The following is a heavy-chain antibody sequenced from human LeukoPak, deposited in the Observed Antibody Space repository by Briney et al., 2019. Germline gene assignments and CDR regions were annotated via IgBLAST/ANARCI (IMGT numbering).Heavy chain of an antibody. J-gene: IGHJ4*02. D-gene: IGHD2-21*02. V-gene: IGHV3-21*01. CDR1: GFTFSSYS. CDR2: ISSSSSYI. Sequence: PGGSLRLSCAASGFTFSSYSMNWVRQAPGKGLEWVSSISSSSSYIYYADSVKGRFTISRDNAKNSLHLQMNSLRAEDTALYYCASIGTYCGADCYWGQGTLVTVSS. CDR3: ASIGTYCGADCY.